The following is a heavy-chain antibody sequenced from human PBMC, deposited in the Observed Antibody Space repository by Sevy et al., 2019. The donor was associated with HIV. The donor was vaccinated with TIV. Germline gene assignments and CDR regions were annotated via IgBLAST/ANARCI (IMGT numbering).Heavy chain of an antibody. V-gene: IGHV3-30*04. Sequence: GGSLRLSCAASGFTFSSYPMYWVRQAPGKGLEWVAVISYDGSNKYYADSVKGRLTISRDNSKNTLYVQMNSLRAEDTAVFYCGRDREMGNYYDSSGSIDYWGQGTLVTVSS. J-gene: IGHJ4*02. CDR1: GFTFSSYP. D-gene: IGHD3-22*01. CDR3: GRDREMGNYYDSSGSIDY. CDR2: ISYDGSNK.